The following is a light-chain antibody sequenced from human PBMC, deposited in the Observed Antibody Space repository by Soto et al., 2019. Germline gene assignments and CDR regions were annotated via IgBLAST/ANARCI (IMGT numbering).Light chain of an antibody. J-gene: IGKJ2*01. CDR3: QQYGSAPYT. CDR2: GAS. V-gene: IGKV3-20*01. Sequence: IVLTQSPGTLSLSPGEGASVSCRASQSLNSGYLAWYQQKPGQAPRLLIYGASSRATGIPDRFSGSRSGTNFTLTISSLEPEDFAVYFCQQYGSAPYTFGQGTKLEIK. CDR1: QSLNSGY.